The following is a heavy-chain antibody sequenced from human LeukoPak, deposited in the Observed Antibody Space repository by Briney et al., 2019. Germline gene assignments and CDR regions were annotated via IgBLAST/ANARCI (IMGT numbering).Heavy chain of an antibody. D-gene: IGHD3-22*01. CDR2: IYHSGST. Sequence: SQTLSLTCAVSGGSISSGGYSWSWIRQPPGKGLEWFGYIYHSGSTYYNPSLKSRVTISVDRSKNQFSLKLSSVTAADTAVYYCARGVRSYYDSSRDAFDIWGQGTMVTVSS. J-gene: IGHJ3*02. V-gene: IGHV4-30-2*01. CDR1: GGSISSGGYS. CDR3: ARGVRSYYDSSRDAFDI.